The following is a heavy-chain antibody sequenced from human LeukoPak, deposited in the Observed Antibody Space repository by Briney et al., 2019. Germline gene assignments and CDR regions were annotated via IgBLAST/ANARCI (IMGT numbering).Heavy chain of an antibody. J-gene: IGHJ6*02. CDR2: INHSGST. CDR3: ARVEYYYYGMDV. V-gene: IGHV4-34*01. Sequence: GSLRLSCAASEFTFSSYSMNWVRQPPGKGLEWIGEINHSGSTNYNPSLKSRVTISVDTSKNQFSLKLSSVTAADTAVYYCARVEYYYYGMDVWGQGTTVTVSS. CDR1: EFTFSSYS.